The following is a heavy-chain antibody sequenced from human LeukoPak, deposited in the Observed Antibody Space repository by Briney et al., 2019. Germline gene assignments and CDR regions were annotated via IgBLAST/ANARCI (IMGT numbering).Heavy chain of an antibody. CDR3: ARASHYYDSSGYYVDAFDI. D-gene: IGHD3-22*01. CDR2: IYTSGST. J-gene: IGHJ3*02. CDR1: GGSISSGSYY. Sequence: SQTLSLTCTVSGGSISSGSYYWSWIRQPAGKGLEWIGRIYTSGSTNYNPSLKSRVTISVDTSRNQFSLKLSSVTAADTAVYYCARASHYYDSSGYYVDAFDIWGQGTMVTVSS. V-gene: IGHV4-61*02.